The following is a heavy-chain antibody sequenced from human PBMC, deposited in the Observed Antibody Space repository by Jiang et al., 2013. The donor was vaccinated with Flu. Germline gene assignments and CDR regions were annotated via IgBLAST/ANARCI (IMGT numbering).Heavy chain of an antibody. J-gene: IGHJ6*02. V-gene: IGHV1-69*04. CDR2: IIPILGIA. CDR1: GGTFSSYA. CDR3: ARHIVVVTAIDYYYYGMDV. D-gene: IGHD2-21*02. Sequence: SGAEVKKPGSSVKVSCKASGGTFSSYAISWVRQAPGQGLEWMGRIIPILGIANYAQKFQGRVTITADKSTSTAYMELSSLRSEDTAVYYCARHIVVVTAIDYYYYGMDVWGQGTTVTVSS.